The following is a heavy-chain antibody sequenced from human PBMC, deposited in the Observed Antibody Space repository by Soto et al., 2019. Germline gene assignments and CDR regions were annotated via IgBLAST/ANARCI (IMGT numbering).Heavy chain of an antibody. CDR2: ISYDGSNK. CDR1: GFTFSSYG. CDR3: AKVAWSNWNYYYYYGMDV. J-gene: IGHJ6*01. D-gene: IGHD1-20*01. V-gene: IGHV3-30*18. Sequence: QVQLVESGGGVVQPGRSLRLSCAASGFTFSSYGMHWVRQAPGKGLEWVAGISYDGSNKYYADSVKGRFTISRDNSKNTLYLQMNSLRAEDTAVYYCAKVAWSNWNYYYYYGMDVW.